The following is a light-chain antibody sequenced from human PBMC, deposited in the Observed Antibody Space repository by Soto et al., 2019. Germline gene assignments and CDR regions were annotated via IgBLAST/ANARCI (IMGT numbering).Light chain of an antibody. J-gene: IGLJ2*01. CDR3: SSYTSSSTVV. V-gene: IGLV2-14*01. CDR2: DVS. Sequence: QSALTQPASVSGSLGQSITISCTGTSSDVGGYNYDSWYQQHPGKAPKLMIYDVSNRPSGVSNRFSGSKSGNTASLTISGLQAEDEADYYCSSYTSSSTVVFGGGTKLTVL. CDR1: SSDVGGYNY.